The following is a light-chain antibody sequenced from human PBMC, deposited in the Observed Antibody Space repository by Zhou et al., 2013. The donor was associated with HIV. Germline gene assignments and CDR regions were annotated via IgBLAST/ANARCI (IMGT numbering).Light chain of an antibody. Sequence: EIVLTQSPATLSLSPGERATLSCRASQSVSSYLAWYQQKPGQAPRLLIYDASNRATGIPARFSGSGSGTDFTLTISSLEPEDFAVYYCQQRSNTFGGGTEGRRSN. CDR1: QSVSSY. CDR3: QQRSNT. CDR2: DAS. V-gene: IGKV3-11*01. J-gene: IGKJ4*01.